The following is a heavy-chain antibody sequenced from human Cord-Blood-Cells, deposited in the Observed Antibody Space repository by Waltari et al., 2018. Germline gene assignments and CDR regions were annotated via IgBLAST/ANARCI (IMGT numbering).Heavy chain of an antibody. CDR2: IIPIFGTA. J-gene: IGHJ6*02. V-gene: IGHV1-69*01. CDR3: ARFSDRTAALYYGMDV. CDR1: AGTFTSYA. D-gene: IGHD6-13*01. Sequence: QVQLVQSGAEVKQPGSSVKVSCKASAGTFTSYAIRWVRTAAGQGLEWMGGIIPIFGTANYAQKFQGRVTITADESTSTAYMELSSLRSEDTAVYYCARFSDRTAALYYGMDVWGQGTTVTVSS.